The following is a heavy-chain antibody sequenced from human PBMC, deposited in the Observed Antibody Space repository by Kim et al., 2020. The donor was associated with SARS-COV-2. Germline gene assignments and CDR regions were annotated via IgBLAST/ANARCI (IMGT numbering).Heavy chain of an antibody. J-gene: IGHJ4*02. CDR3: AKGGAVAGTHYFDY. Sequence: VKGRVTISRDNSKATLYLQMNSLRAEDTAVYYCAKGGAVAGTHYFDYWGQGTLVTVSS. V-gene: IGHV3-23*01. D-gene: IGHD6-19*01.